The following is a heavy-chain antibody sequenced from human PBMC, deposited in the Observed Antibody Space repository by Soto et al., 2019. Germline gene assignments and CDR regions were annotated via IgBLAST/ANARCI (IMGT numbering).Heavy chain of an antibody. J-gene: IGHJ4*02. D-gene: IGHD3-22*01. CDR2: IDPSDSQT. Sequence: PGESLKISCNGSGYSVAGYWITWVRQKPGKGLERMGRIDPSDSQTYYSPSFRGHVTISATKSITTVFLQWSSLRASDTAMYYCARQIYDSDTGPNFQYYFDSWGQGTPVTV. CDR3: ARQIYDSDTGPNFQYYFDS. V-gene: IGHV5-10-1*01. CDR1: GYSVAGYW.